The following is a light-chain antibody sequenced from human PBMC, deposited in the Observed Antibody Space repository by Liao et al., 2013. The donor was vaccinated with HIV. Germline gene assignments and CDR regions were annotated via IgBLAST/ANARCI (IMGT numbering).Light chain of an antibody. Sequence: YVLTQPPSVSVSPGQTATITCSGDKVGDKYVSWNQQRPGQSPVLVIYQDTKRPSGIPERFSGSQSGNTATLTISGTQTLDEADYYCQAWDNSNMIFGGGTKLTVL. CDR2: QDT. CDR1: KVGDKY. CDR3: QAWDNSNMI. V-gene: IGLV3-1*01. J-gene: IGLJ2*01.